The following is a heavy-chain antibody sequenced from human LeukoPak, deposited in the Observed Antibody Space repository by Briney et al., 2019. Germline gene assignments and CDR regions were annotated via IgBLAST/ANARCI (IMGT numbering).Heavy chain of an antibody. CDR3: AKYILTGYFDY. CDR1: GYTFTCYY. Sequence: ASVKVSCKASGYTFTCYYMHWVRQAPGQGLEWMGWINANSGGTNYVQKFQGRVTMTRDTSISTAYMELSRLRSDDTAVYYCAKYILTGYFDYWGQGTLVTVSS. V-gene: IGHV1-2*02. D-gene: IGHD3-9*01. CDR2: INANSGGT. J-gene: IGHJ4*02.